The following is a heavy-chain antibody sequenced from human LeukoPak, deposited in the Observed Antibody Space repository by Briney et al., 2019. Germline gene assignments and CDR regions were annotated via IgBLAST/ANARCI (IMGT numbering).Heavy chain of an antibody. CDR2: IYTSGGT. V-gene: IGHV4-61*02. J-gene: IGHJ4*02. CDR1: GGSISSGSYY. Sequence: SETLSLTCTVSGGSISSGSYYWSWIRQPAGKGLEWIGRIYTSGGTNYNPSLKSRVTISVDTSKNQFSLKLTSVTAADTAVYYCARGVIAAGGNDFDYWGQGTLVTVSS. CDR3: ARGVIAAGGNDFDY. D-gene: IGHD6-13*01.